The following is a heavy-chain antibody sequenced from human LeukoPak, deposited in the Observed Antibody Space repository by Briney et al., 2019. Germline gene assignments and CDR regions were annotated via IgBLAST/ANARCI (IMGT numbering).Heavy chain of an antibody. D-gene: IGHD3-10*02. Sequence: GGSLRLSCAASGFTFEIYAISWVRLAPGKGLQWVASICGSAGCTFYADSVKGRFTISRDNSKNTLYLQMNGLRAEDTAIYYCVRDRPNYHESNGHYYNRDGDHWGQGTLVTVSS. CDR3: VRDRPNYHESNGHYYNRDGDH. V-gene: IGHV3-23*01. CDR2: ICGSAGCT. J-gene: IGHJ5*02. CDR1: GFTFEIYA.